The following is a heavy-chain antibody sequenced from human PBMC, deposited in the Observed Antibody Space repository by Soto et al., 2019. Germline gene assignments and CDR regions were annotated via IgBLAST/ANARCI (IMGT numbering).Heavy chain of an antibody. V-gene: IGHV1-18*03. D-gene: IGHD5-18*01. J-gene: IGHJ6*02. CDR3: ARDPGFGFGYSYAFAMDV. CDR2: ISGYNGNT. CDR1: GYTFSNYG. Sequence: QVQLVQSGAEVKKPGASVKVSCKASGYTFSNYGISWVRQGPGQGLEWMGWISGYNGNTHYEEKVQDRIKMTTDTSTSTTHLLLRSLRADDLAVYFCARDPGFGFGYSYAFAMDVWGQGTTVTVSS.